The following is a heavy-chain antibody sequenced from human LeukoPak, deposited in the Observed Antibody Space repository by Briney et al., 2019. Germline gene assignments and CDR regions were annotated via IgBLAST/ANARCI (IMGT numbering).Heavy chain of an antibody. Sequence: PGGSLRLSCAASGFTFSSYAMSWVRQAPGKGLEWVSAISGSGGSTYYADSVKGRFTISRDNSKNTLYLQMNSLRAEDTAAYYCAKYRGSYYDILASENAFDIWGQGTMVTVSS. D-gene: IGHD3-9*01. V-gene: IGHV3-23*01. CDR1: GFTFSSYA. J-gene: IGHJ3*02. CDR2: ISGSGGST. CDR3: AKYRGSYYDILASENAFDI.